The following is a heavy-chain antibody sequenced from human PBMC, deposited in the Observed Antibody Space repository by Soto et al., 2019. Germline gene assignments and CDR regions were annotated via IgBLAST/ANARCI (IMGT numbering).Heavy chain of an antibody. CDR2: MNPGSGDT. Sequence: SVKVTCKASGYSFTNNDVTWVRQATGQGLEWMGWMNPGSGDTGYAQKFQGRVTMTRDISIATAYMELSSLRSDDTAIYYCARMATFGSLNWFDPWGQGTLVTVS. CDR1: GYSFTNND. D-gene: IGHD3-16*01. CDR3: ARMATFGSLNWFDP. J-gene: IGHJ5*02. V-gene: IGHV1-8*01.